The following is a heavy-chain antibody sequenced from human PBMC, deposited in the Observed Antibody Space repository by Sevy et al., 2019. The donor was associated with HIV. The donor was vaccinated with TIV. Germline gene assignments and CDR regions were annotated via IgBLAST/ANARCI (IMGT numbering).Heavy chain of an antibody. J-gene: IGHJ6*02. V-gene: IGHV3-23*01. D-gene: IGHD4-17*01. Sequence: GESLKISCAASGFTFSSYAMSWVRQAPGKGLEWVSAISGSGGSTYYADSVKGRFTISRDNSKNTLYLQRDSRRAEDTVLYYCAKVAVTNYYYYYGMDVWGQGTTVTVSS. CDR2: ISGSGGST. CDR1: GFTFSSYA. CDR3: AKVAVTNYYYYYGMDV.